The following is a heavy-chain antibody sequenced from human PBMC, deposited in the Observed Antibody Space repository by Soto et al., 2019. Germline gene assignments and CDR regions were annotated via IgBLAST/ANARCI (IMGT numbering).Heavy chain of an antibody. CDR1: GGSIISSNW. D-gene: IGHD3-9*01. CDR3: ARRDWSGSTSHFYFDY. CDR2: IYHSGST. J-gene: IGHJ4*02. V-gene: IGHV4-4*02. Sequence: SETLSLTCAVSGGSIISSNWWNWVRQPPGKGLEWIGEIYHSGSTYYKPSLKSRIAMSVDTSKNQFSLKLTSATAADTAVYYCARRDWSGSTSHFYFDYWGQGVLVTVSS.